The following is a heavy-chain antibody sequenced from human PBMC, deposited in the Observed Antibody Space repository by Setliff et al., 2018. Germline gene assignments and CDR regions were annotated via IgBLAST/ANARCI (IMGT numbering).Heavy chain of an antibody. CDR1: GGSISSGGYY. D-gene: IGHD2-21*01. CDR3: ARVSMVIAIRNAFDI. Sequence: SETLSLTCTVSGGSISSGGYYWSWIRQHPGKGLGWIGYIYYSGSTYYNPSLKSRVTISVDTSKNQFSLKLSSVTAADTAVYYCARVSMVIAIRNAFDIWGQGTMVTVSS. CDR2: IYYSGST. V-gene: IGHV4-31*03. J-gene: IGHJ3*02.